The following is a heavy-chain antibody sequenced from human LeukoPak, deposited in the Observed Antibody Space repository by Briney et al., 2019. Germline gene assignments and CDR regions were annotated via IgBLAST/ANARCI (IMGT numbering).Heavy chain of an antibody. V-gene: IGHV1-18*01. J-gene: IGHJ4*02. CDR3: ARENSDSGSRYYFDY. D-gene: IGHD1-26*01. CDR2: ISAYNGNT. Sequence: ASVKVSCKASGYTFTSYGISWVRQAPGQGLEWMGWISAYNGNTNYAQKLQGRVTTTTDTSTSTAYMELRSLRSDDTAVYYCARENSDSGSRYYFDYWGQGTLVTVSS. CDR1: GYTFTSYG.